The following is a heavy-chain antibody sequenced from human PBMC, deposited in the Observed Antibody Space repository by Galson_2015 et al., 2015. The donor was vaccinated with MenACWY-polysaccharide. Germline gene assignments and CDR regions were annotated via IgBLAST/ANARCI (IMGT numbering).Heavy chain of an antibody. D-gene: IGHD3-3*01. CDR2: TSGSGGST. CDR1: GFTFSSYA. V-gene: IGHV3-23*01. CDR3: AKYSDFQLYYYYYYMDV. J-gene: IGHJ6*03. Sequence: SLRLSCAASGFTFSSYAMSWVRQAPGKGLEWVSATSGSGGSTYYADPVKGRFTISRDNSKNTLYLQMNSLRVEDTAVYYCAKYSDFQLYYYYYYMDVWGKGTTVTVSS.